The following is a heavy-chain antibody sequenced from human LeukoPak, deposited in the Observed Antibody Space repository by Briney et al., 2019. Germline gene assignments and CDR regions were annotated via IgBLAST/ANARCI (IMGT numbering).Heavy chain of an antibody. CDR2: ISGSGDTT. CDR1: GFTFSSYA. D-gene: IGHD2-15*01. J-gene: IGHJ6*03. Sequence: GGSLRLSCAASGFTFSSYAMSWVRQPPGGGLEWVSAISGSGDTTYHADSVQGRFTISRDNSEHRLSLQIDSLRAEDTAVYCCAKDTTAWWYHRAYMDVWGKGTTVTVSS. CDR3: AKDTTAWWYHRAYMDV. V-gene: IGHV3-23*01.